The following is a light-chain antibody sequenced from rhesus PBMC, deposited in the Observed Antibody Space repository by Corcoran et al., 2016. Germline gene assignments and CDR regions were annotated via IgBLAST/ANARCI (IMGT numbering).Light chain of an antibody. J-gene: IGKJ1*01. CDR2: GAS. CDR1: QSVSRS. CDR3: RQATNWSWT. Sequence: EIVLTQSPATLSLSPGDRATLSCRASQSVSRSLAWYQPKPGQAPRLLISGASTRATGIPGRLRGGGSGTDCSLTLDSLEPEDFAGYFGRQATNWSWTFGQGTKVEI. V-gene: IGKV3-42*03.